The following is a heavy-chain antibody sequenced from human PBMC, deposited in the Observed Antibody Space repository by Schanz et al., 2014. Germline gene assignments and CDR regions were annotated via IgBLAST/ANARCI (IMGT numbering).Heavy chain of an antibody. J-gene: IGHJ4*02. Sequence: EVQLVESGGSLVQPGGSLRLSCLASGFTFSTTWMNWVRQAPGKGLEWVSGLTEGGGGTYYTDAVKGRFTISRDSSKNTLYLQMNSLRADDTAVYYCAKHVRSLTGNDYWGQGTLVTVSS. CDR3: AKHVRSLTGNDY. CDR2: LTEGGGGT. CDR1: GFTFSTTW. V-gene: IGHV3-23*04. D-gene: IGHD3-9*01.